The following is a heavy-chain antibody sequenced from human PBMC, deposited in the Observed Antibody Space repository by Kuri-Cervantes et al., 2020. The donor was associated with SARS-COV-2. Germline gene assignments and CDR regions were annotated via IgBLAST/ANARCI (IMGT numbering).Heavy chain of an antibody. CDR2: INPNSGNT. D-gene: IGHD6-19*01. CDR1: GYTFTGYY. Sequence: ASVKVSCKASGYTFTGYYMHWVRQAPGQGLEWMGWINPNSGNTGYAQKFQGRVTITRNTSIGTAYMELSSLRSEDTAVYYCARGSSGWFPYYYFDYWGQGTLVTVSS. V-gene: IGHV1-8*03. CDR3: ARGSSGWFPYYYFDY. J-gene: IGHJ4*02.